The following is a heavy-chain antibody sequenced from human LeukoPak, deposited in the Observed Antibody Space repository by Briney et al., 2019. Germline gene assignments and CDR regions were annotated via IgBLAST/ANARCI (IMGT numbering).Heavy chain of an antibody. CDR3: AREETAMVRRGAAFDI. J-gene: IGHJ3*02. CDR2: IYYSGST. V-gene: IGHV4-59*01. D-gene: IGHD3-10*01. Sequence: SSETLSLTCTVSGASISNYYWTWIRQPPGKGLEWIGYIYYSGSTNYNPSLKSRVTISVDTSKNQFSLKLSSVTAADTAVYYCAREETAMVRRGAAFDIWGQGTMVTVSS. CDR1: GASISNYY.